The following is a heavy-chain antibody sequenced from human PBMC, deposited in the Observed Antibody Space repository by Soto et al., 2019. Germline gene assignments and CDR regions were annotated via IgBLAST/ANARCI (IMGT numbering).Heavy chain of an antibody. D-gene: IGHD2-2*01. Sequence: GGSLSLSCAASGFTFSSYGMHWVRQAPGKGLEWVAVISYDGSNKYYADSVKGRFTISRDNSKNTLYLQMNSLRAEDTAVYYCAKARVVPAAIDYYYGMDVWGQGTTVTVSS. V-gene: IGHV3-30*18. CDR3: AKARVVPAAIDYYYGMDV. CDR2: ISYDGSNK. CDR1: GFTFSSYG. J-gene: IGHJ6*02.